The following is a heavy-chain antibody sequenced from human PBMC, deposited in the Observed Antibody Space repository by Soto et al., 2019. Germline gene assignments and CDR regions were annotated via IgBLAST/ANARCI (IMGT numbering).Heavy chain of an antibody. CDR3: TRGRQYYQYAMDV. CDR1: GYTFTDYF. V-gene: IGHV1-46*03. J-gene: IGHJ6*02. Sequence: QVQVVQSGAEVKKPGASVRISCKASGYTFTDYFIHWVRQAPGQGLEWMGRINPSGGSTTKAQKFQGRITRTGDTSTSTAYMELSSLRSDVTAVYYCTRGRQYYQYAMDVWGQGTTVTVSS. CDR2: INPSGGST.